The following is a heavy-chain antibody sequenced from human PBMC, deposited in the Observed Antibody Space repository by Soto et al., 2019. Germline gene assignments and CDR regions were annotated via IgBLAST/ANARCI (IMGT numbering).Heavy chain of an antibody. CDR2: IDPRSGVT. D-gene: IGHD4-17*01. J-gene: IGHJ5*01. CDR3: ATDAYGVFDC. V-gene: IGHV1-2*02. CDR1: GYTFTAYY. Sequence: GASVKVSCPPYGYTFTAYYIHWMRQVPGQGLECLGWIDPRSGVTNYAQKFQGRVIMTRDMSIKTVYMELSWLTSDDTAVYYCATDAYGVFDCWGQGTSVTVYS.